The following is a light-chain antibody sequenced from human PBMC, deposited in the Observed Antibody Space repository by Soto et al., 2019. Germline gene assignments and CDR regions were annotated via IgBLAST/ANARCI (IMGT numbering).Light chain of an antibody. V-gene: IGKV3-15*01. CDR1: QSVSSN. CDR3: QQYNNWPPVT. CDR2: GAS. Sequence: EIVLTQSPGTLSLSPGERATPSCRASQSVSSNLPWYQQKPGQAPRLLIYGASTRATGIPARFSDSGSGTEFTLTISSLQSEDFAVYYCQQYNNWPPVTFGQGTKVDIK. J-gene: IGKJ1*01.